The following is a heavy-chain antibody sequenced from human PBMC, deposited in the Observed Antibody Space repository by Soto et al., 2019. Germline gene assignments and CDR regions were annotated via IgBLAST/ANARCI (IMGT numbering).Heavy chain of an antibody. Sequence: QVQLVESGGGVVQPGRSLRLSCAASGFTFSSYAMHWVRQAPGKGLEWVAVISYDGSNKYYADSVKGRFTISRDNSKNTLYLQMNSLRAEDKAVYYCYSGGRKGRYYYGMDVLGQGTTVTVSS. V-gene: IGHV3-30-3*01. CDR1: GFTFSSYA. CDR2: ISYDGSNK. CDR3: YSGGRKGRYYYGMDV. J-gene: IGHJ6*02. D-gene: IGHD2-15*01.